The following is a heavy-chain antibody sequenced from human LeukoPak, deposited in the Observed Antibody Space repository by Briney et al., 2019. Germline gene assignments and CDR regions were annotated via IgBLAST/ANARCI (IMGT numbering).Heavy chain of an antibody. CDR3: ARGLTHCSSTSCHGARFDY. J-gene: IGHJ4*02. D-gene: IGHD2-2*01. V-gene: IGHV1-2*02. CDR1: GYTFTGYY. Sequence: GASVKVSCKASGYTFTGYYMHWVRQAPGQGLEWMGWINPNSGGTNYAQKFQGRVTMTRDTSISTAYMELSRLRSDDTAVYYCARGLTHCSSTSCHGARFDYWGQGTLVTVSS. CDR2: INPNSGGT.